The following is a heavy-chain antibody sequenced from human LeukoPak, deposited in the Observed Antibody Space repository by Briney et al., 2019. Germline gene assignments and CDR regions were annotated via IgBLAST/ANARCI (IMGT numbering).Heavy chain of an antibody. J-gene: IGHJ4*02. CDR2: IYHSGST. V-gene: IGHV4-4*08. CDR3: ARMKAGSTYYYDSSGYYSDY. D-gene: IGHD3-22*01. CDR1: GGSITSHY. Sequence: SETLSLTCTVSGGSITSHYWNWVRQSPGKGLEWIGYIYHSGSTKYNPSVMSRVIISVDTSKNQFSLKLSSVTAADTAVYYCARMKAGSTYYYDSSGYYSDYWGQGTLVTVSS.